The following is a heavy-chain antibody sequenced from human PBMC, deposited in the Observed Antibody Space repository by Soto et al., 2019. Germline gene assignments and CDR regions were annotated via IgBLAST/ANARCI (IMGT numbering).Heavy chain of an antibody. CDR2: IIPIFGTA. CDR1: GGTFSSYA. Sequence: SVKVSCKASGGTFSSYAISWVRQAPGQGLEWMGGIIPIFGTANYAQKFQGRVTITADESTSTAYMELSSLRSEDTAVYYCARDLRRVRDTYYYGMDVWGQGTTVTVSS. V-gene: IGHV1-69*13. D-gene: IGHD3-10*01. J-gene: IGHJ6*02. CDR3: ARDLRRVRDTYYYGMDV.